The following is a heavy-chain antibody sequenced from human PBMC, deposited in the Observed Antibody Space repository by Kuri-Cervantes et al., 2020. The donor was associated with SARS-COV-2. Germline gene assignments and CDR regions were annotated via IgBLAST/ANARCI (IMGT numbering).Heavy chain of an antibody. CDR1: GFSFNNFA. V-gene: IGHV3-30*04. J-gene: IGHJ4*02. D-gene: IGHD3-16*02. CDR3: ARDTLNMITFGGVIAIGEDY. Sequence: GESLKISCAASGFSFNNFAMNWVRQAPGKGLEWVAVISYEGSIKKYADSVRGRFTISRDNAKNSLYLQMNSLRVEDTAVYYCARDTLNMITFGGVIAIGEDYWGQGTLVTVSS. CDR2: ISYEGSIK.